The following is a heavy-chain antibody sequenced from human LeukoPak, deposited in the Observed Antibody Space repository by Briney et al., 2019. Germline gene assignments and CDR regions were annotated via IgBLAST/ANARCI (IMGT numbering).Heavy chain of an antibody. V-gene: IGHV4-31*03. CDR3: ARSAPGVVIKFFDY. D-gene: IGHD3-3*01. CDR1: GGSISSGGSY. Sequence: SETLSLTCTVSGGSISSGGSYWSWIRQHPGKGLERIGYIYYSGSTYYNPSLKSRVTISVDTSKNQFSLKLSSVTAADTAVYYCARSAPGVVIKFFDYWGQGTLVTVSS. J-gene: IGHJ4*02. CDR2: IYYSGST.